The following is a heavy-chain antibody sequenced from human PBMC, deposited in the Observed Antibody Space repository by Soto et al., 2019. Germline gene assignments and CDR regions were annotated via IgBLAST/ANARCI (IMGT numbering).Heavy chain of an antibody. CDR2: IFSNDEK. CDR3: ARILFGRSVAGGYVYRDV. J-gene: IGHJ6*03. Sequence: HVTLKESGPVLVKPTETLTLTCTVSGFSLSNGKVGVSWIRQPPGKALEWLAHIFSNDEKSYRTSLKSRLTISEDTSNSQVVLTMTNVDTVDTATYYCARILFGRSVAGGYVYRDVWGKGTTVTVSS. CDR1: GFSLSNGKVG. V-gene: IGHV2-26*01. D-gene: IGHD6-19*01.